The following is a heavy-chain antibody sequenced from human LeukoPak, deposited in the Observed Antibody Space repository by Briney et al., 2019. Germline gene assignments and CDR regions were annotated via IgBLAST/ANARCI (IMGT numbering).Heavy chain of an antibody. Sequence: GASLRLSCAASGFTFSSYAMTWVRQAPGKGLEWVSIISGSGGSTHYADSVKGRFTISRDNSKNTLFLQMNSLRAEDTAVYYCAKSQRNDQQVVQRIDYWGQGTLVTVSS. V-gene: IGHV3-23*01. CDR1: GFTFSSYA. CDR2: ISGSGGST. J-gene: IGHJ4*02. D-gene: IGHD2-2*01. CDR3: AKSQRNDQQVVQRIDY.